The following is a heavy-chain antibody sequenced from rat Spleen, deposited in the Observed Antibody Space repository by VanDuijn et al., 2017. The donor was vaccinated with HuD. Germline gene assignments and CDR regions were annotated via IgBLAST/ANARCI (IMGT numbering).Heavy chain of an antibody. D-gene: IGHD1-12*02. V-gene: IGHV5S23*01. CDR3: ARHSDDGSYYYPYFDY. Sequence: EVQLVESGGGLVQPGRSLKLSCAASGFTFSSSDMAWVRQAPTKGLEWVASISPSGRNTYYRDSVKGRFTVSRDNAKSTLYLQMDSLRSEDTATYYCARHSDDGSYYYPYFDYWGQGVMVTVSS. CDR2: ISPSGRNT. J-gene: IGHJ2*01. CDR1: GFTFSSSD.